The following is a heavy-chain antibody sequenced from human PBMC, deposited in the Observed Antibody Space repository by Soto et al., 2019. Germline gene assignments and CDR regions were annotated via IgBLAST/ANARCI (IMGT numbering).Heavy chain of an antibody. CDR3: AKTRFYDIVTGYPDDAFDI. J-gene: IGHJ3*02. V-gene: IGHV3-30*18. Sequence: QVQLVESGGGVVQPGRSLRLSCAASGFTFSSYGMHWVRQAPGKGLEWVAVISYDGSNKYYADSVKGRFTISRDNSKNTLYRKMNSLRAEDTAVYYCAKTRFYDIVTGYPDDAFDIWGQGTMVTVSS. CDR1: GFTFSSYG. CDR2: ISYDGSNK. D-gene: IGHD3-9*01.